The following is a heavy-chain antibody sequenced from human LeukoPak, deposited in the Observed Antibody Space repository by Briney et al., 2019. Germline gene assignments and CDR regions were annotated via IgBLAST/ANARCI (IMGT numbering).Heavy chain of an antibody. V-gene: IGHV1-8*01. CDR1: GYTFTSYD. CDR2: MNPNSGNT. Sequence: ASVKVSCKASGYTFTSYDINWVRQATGQGLEWMGSMNPNSGNTGYAQKFQGRVTMTRNTSISTAYMELSSLRSEDTAVYYCARVMVGATDFDYWGQGTLVTVSS. J-gene: IGHJ4*02. D-gene: IGHD1-26*01. CDR3: ARVMVGATDFDY.